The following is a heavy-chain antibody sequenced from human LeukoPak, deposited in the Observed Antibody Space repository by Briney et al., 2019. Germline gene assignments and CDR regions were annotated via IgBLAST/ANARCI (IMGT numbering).Heavy chain of an antibody. V-gene: IGHV3-15*01. CDR1: GFTFSNAW. J-gene: IGHJ4*02. CDR2: IKSKTDGGTT. Sequence: PWGSLRLSCAASGFTFSNAWMSWVRQAPGKGLEWVGRIKSKTDGGTTDYAAPVKGRFTISRDDSKNTLYLQMNSLKTEDTAVYYCTTSFTYYDFWSGDTLIDYWGQGTLVTVSS. D-gene: IGHD3-3*01. CDR3: TTSFTYYDFWSGDTLIDY.